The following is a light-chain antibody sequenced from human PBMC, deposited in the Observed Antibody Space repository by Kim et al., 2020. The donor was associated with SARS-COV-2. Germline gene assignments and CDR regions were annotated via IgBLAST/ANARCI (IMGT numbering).Light chain of an antibody. CDR1: QRMGTW. Sequence: DIQMTQSPSTLSASVGDRVTITCRASQRMGTWLAWYQQKPGEAPKLLIYDASSLRRGVPSRFSGSGSATEFSLTISSLQPEDAATYYCQQYDSFMYTFGQGTKLEI. CDR3: QQYDSFMYT. CDR2: DAS. V-gene: IGKV1-5*01. J-gene: IGKJ2*01.